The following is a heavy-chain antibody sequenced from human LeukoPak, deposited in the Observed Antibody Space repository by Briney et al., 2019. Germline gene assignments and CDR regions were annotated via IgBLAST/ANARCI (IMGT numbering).Heavy chain of an antibody. Sequence: SETLSLTCTVSGASISSSSYYWGRIRQPPGKGLEWIGSIYYSGSTYYNPSLRSRVTISVDTSKNQFSLRLSSVTAADTAVYYCARHQSGYDFDYWGQGTLVTVSS. CDR3: ARHQSGYDFDY. CDR1: GASISSSSYY. J-gene: IGHJ4*02. CDR2: IYYSGST. D-gene: IGHD5-12*01. V-gene: IGHV4-39*01.